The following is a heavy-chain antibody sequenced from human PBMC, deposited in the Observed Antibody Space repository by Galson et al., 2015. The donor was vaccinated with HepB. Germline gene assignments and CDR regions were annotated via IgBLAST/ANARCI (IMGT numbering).Heavy chain of an antibody. CDR2: TYYRSEWSY. CDR1: GDSVSSNSAS. V-gene: IGHV6-1*01. Sequence: CAISGDSVSSNSASWNWIRQSPSRGLEWLGMTYYRSEWSYDYAVSVKSRMSINPDTSKNQFSLQLNSVTPEDTAVYYCSRGVLTWTGYDYGSFFDYWGQGSQVTVSS. CDR3: SRGVLTWTGYDYGSFFDY. D-gene: IGHD5-12*01. J-gene: IGHJ4*02.